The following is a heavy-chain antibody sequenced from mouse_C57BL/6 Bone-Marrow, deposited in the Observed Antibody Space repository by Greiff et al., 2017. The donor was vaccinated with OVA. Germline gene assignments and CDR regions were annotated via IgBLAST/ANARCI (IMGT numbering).Heavy chain of an antibody. CDR3: TKVYGSWFAY. J-gene: IGHJ3*01. D-gene: IGHD2-2*01. CDR1: GYTFTDYE. CDR2: IDPETGGT. Sequence: QVQLQQSGAELVRPGASVTLSCKASGYTFTDYEMHWVKQTPVHGLEWIGAIDPETGGTAYNQKFKGQAILTADKSSSTAYMELRSLTSEDSAVYYCTKVYGSWFAYWGKGTLVTVSA. V-gene: IGHV1-15*01.